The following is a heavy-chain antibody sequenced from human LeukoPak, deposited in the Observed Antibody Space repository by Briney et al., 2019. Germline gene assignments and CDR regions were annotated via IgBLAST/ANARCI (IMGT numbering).Heavy chain of an antibody. Sequence: GASVKVSCKASGYTFTGYYMHWVRQAPGQGLEWMGWINPNSGGTNYAQKFQGRVTMTRDTSISTAYMELSRLRSDDTAVYYCARDIGTSGYDVYFDYWGQGTLVTVSS. CDR1: GYTFTGYY. D-gene: IGHD5-12*01. V-gene: IGHV1-2*02. CDR3: ARDIGTSGYDVYFDY. CDR2: INPNSGGT. J-gene: IGHJ4*02.